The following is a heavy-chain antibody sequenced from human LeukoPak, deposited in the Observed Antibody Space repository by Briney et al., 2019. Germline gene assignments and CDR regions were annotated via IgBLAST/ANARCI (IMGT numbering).Heavy chain of an antibody. D-gene: IGHD2-15*01. CDR3: TRDLGHCTGGTCFPSGPADY. Sequence: GGSLRLSCAASGFNFDDYGMSWVRQAPGKGLVWVSLIDGDGSNTNYADSVKGRFVISRDNAKNTLFLQMSSLRADDTGVYYCTRDLGHCTGGTCFPSGPADYWGQGTLVTVSS. V-gene: IGHV3-74*01. J-gene: IGHJ4*02. CDR1: GFNFDDYG. CDR2: IDGDGSNT.